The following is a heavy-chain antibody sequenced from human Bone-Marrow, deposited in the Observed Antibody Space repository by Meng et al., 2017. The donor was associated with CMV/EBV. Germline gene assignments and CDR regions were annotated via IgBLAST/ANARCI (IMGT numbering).Heavy chain of an antibody. Sequence: ASVKVSCKTSGYTFTGYYLHWVRQAPGQGLEWMGWIDPNSGGTSYAQKFQGRVTMTRDTSISTAYMELSSLRFEDTAVYYCARVPQYRTSSGYYYYGMDVWGQGTTVTVSS. V-gene: IGHV1-2*02. J-gene: IGHJ6*02. CDR2: IDPNSGGT. D-gene: IGHD6-6*01. CDR1: GYTFTGYY. CDR3: ARVPQYRTSSGYYYYGMDV.